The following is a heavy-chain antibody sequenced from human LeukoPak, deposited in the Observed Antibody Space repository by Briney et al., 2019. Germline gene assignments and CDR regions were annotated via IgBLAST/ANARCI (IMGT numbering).Heavy chain of an antibody. CDR3: VKGASIVVVPAAFDY. D-gene: IGHD2-2*01. CDR2: ISGSGGNT. V-gene: IGHV3-23*01. CDR1: GFTFSSYA. J-gene: IGHJ4*01. Sequence: PGGSLRLSCTASGFTFSSYAMSWVRQAPGKGLEWVSVISGSGGNTYYADSVKGRFTISRDNSENTLYLQMNSLRADDTAVYFCVKGASIVVVPAAFDYWGHGTLVTVSS.